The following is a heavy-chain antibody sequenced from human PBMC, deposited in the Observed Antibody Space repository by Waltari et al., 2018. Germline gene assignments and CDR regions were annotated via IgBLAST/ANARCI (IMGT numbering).Heavy chain of an antibody. Sequence: EVQLVESGGGLVQPGGSLILPGAASGFPFSSYWMHWVRPAPGQGLVVVSRINSDGRSTSYADSVKGRFTISRDNAKNTLYLQMNSLRAEDTTVYYCTRGAAGSRNYYYYGMDVWGQGTTVTVSS. CDR2: INSDGRST. CDR1: GFPFSSYW. J-gene: IGHJ6*02. D-gene: IGHD6-19*01. CDR3: TRGAAGSRNYYYYGMDV. V-gene: IGHV3-74*02.